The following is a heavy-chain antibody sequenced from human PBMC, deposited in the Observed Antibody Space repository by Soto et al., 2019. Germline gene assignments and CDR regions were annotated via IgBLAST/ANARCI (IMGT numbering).Heavy chain of an antibody. CDR3: ARDPPATRHGMDV. CDR2: IYSGGST. J-gene: IGHJ6*02. CDR1: GFTVSSNY. V-gene: IGHV3-53*01. Sequence: PGGSLRLSCAASGFTVSSNYMSWVRQAPGKGLEWVSVIYSGGSTYYADSVRGRFTNSRDNSKNTLYLQMKSLRAEDTAVYYCARDPPATRHGMDVWGQGTTVTVSS.